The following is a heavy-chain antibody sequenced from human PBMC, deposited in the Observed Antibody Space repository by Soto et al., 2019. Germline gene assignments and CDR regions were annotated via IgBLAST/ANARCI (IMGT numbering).Heavy chain of an antibody. V-gene: IGHV3-23*01. D-gene: IGHD2-15*01. CDR3: AKATRGQCIGAHCYAFDF. Sequence: EVQLLESGGGLVQPGGSLRLSCAASGFTFTNYAMNWVRHSPGKGLEWVASVIGTGIDTYHAASVKGRFTISRDNSRNTMDLAMNRLRAEGTAMYHCAKATRGQCIGAHCYAFDFWGQGILVTVS. J-gene: IGHJ4*02. CDR1: GFTFTNYA. CDR2: VIGTGIDT.